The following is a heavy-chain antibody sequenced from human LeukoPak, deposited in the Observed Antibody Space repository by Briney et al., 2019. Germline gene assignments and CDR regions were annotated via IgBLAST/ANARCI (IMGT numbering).Heavy chain of an antibody. J-gene: IGHJ6*03. Sequence: SVKVSCKASGGTFSSYAISWVRQAPGQGLEWMGGIIPIFGTANYAQKFQGRVTITADESTSTAYMELSSLRSEDTAVYYCARAPSKYDFWSGYHYYYMDVWGKGTTVTVSS. CDR1: GGTFSSYA. V-gene: IGHV1-69*13. CDR2: IIPIFGTA. D-gene: IGHD3-3*01. CDR3: ARAPSKYDFWSGYHYYYMDV.